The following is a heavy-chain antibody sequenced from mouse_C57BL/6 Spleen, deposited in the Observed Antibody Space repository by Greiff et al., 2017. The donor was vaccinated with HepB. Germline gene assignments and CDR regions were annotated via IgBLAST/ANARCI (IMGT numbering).Heavy chain of an antibody. V-gene: IGHV5-17*01. CDR2: ISSGSSTI. D-gene: IGHD2-13*01. CDR1: GFTFSDYG. CDR3: ARTDFYAMDY. Sequence: EVMLVESGGGLVKPGGSLKLSCAASGFTFSDYGMHWVRQAPEKGLEWVAYISSGSSTIYYADTVKGRFTISRDNAKITLFLQMTSLRSEDTAMYYCARTDFYAMDYWGQGTSVTVSS. J-gene: IGHJ4*01.